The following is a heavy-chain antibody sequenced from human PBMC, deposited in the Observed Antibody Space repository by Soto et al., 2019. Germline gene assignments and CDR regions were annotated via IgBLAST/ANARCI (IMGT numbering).Heavy chain of an antibody. J-gene: IGHJ4*02. V-gene: IGHV2-5*02. CDR2: IYWDDDK. Sequence: SGPTLVNPTQTLTLTCAFSGFSLSTSGVGVGWIRQPPGKALEWLALIYWDDDKRYSPSLKSRLTITKDTSKNQVVLTMTNMDPVDTATYYCAHIVVVPAAIPVFDYWGQGTLVTVSS. CDR3: AHIVVVPAAIPVFDY. D-gene: IGHD2-2*02. CDR1: GFSLSTSGVG.